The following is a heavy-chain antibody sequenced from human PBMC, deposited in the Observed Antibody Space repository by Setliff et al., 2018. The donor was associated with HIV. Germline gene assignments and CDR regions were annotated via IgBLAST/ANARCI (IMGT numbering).Heavy chain of an antibody. CDR1: GGSISSGDYY. CDR3: AARKLSAAAFDY. CDR2: IYKNGNT. D-gene: IGHD6-13*01. Sequence: SETLSLTCTVSGGSISSGDYYWTWIRQSPGKGLEWIGWIYKNGNTNYNPSLTSRLTISVDTSKNQFSLKLSSVTAADTAVYYCAARKLSAAAFDYWGQGSLVTVS. J-gene: IGHJ4*02. V-gene: IGHV4-61*08.